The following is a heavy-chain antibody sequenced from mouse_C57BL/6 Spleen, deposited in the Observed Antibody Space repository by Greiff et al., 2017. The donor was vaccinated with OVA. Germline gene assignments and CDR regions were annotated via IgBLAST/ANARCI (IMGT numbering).Heavy chain of an antibody. J-gene: IGHJ2*01. CDR3: AREGNY. CDR2: IAPNSGGT. Sequence: VQLHQSGAELVKPGASVKLSCKASGYTFTSYWMHWVKQRPGRGLEWIGRIAPNSGGTKYNEKFKSKATLTVDKPSSTAYMQLSSLTSEDSAVYYCAREGNYWGQGTTLTVSS. CDR1: GYTFTSYW. V-gene: IGHV1-72*01.